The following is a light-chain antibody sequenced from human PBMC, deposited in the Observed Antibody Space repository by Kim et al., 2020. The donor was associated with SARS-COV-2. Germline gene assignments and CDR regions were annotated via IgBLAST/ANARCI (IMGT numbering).Light chain of an antibody. Sequence: SPEERATLSCRASQTINNKLVWYQQKPGQAPRLLIYDVSIRATGVPVRFSGSGSGTEFTLTISNLQSEDFAVYHCQQYNKWFALSFGGGTKVDIK. CDR2: DVS. CDR3: QQYNKWFALS. J-gene: IGKJ4*01. CDR1: QTINNK. V-gene: IGKV3-15*01.